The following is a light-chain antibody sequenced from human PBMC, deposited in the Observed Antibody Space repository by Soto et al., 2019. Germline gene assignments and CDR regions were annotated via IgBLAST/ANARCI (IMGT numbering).Light chain of an antibody. CDR3: HQRSNWPLT. CDR2: DAS. Sequence: EILLTQSPATLSLSPGERATLSCRASQSVSSHLAWYQQKPGQAPRLLIYDASNRATGIPARFSGSGSGTDFTLTISSLEPEDFAVYYCHQRSNWPLTFGGGTKVEIK. V-gene: IGKV3-11*01. CDR1: QSVSSH. J-gene: IGKJ4*01.